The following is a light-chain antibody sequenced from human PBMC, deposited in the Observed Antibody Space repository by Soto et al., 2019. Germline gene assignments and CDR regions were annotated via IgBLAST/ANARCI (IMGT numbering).Light chain of an antibody. V-gene: IGKV1-5*03. CDR2: RAS. Sequence: DIQMTQSPSTLSASVGDRVTITCRASQSISTWLAWYQQKPGLAPKLLIYRASRLESGVTSTFSASGSETEFTLTVTSLQPDDFATYYCQQYQKIPWTFGQGTKVEVK. J-gene: IGKJ1*01. CDR1: QSISTW. CDR3: QQYQKIPWT.